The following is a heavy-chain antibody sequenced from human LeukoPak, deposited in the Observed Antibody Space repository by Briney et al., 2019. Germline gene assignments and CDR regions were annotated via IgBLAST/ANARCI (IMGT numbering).Heavy chain of an antibody. CDR3: ARHVRRTYHRYFDY. V-gene: IGHV4-59*08. J-gene: IGHJ4*02. CDR1: GDSISNYY. D-gene: IGHD1-14*01. Sequence: SETLSLTCTVSGDSISNYYWSWIRQPPGKGLEWIVYIYYSGSTSYNPSLKSRVIISVDTSKNQFSLKLSSVTAADTAVYYCARHVRRTYHRYFDYWGQGTLVTVSS. CDR2: IYYSGST.